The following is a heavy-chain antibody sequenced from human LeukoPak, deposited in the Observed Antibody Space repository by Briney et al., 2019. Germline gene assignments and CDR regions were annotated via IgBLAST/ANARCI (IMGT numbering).Heavy chain of an antibody. CDR2: VSSDANNA. Sequence: GGSLRLSCAASGLTFSSYAMSWVRQAPGKGLEWVAVVSSDANNAYYADSVKGRFTISRDNSKNTLFLQMNSLRADDTAVYYCARDTYSGSWSPLIYWGQGTLVTVSS. V-gene: IGHV3-30-3*01. CDR1: GLTFSSYA. J-gene: IGHJ4*02. CDR3: ARDTYSGSWSPLIY. D-gene: IGHD6-13*01.